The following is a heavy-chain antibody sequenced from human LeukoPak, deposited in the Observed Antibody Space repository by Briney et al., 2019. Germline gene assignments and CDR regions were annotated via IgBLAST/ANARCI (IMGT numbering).Heavy chain of an antibody. V-gene: IGHV3-7*03. Sequence: GGSLRLSCEGSAFIFSGHWMNWVRQTPGKGLEWVASIKEDGSERQYVDSVKGRFSISRDNTKGSLFLQLNSLRAEDTAVYYCARDRTEGRYFDYWGQGTLVTVSS. CDR1: AFIFSGHW. CDR3: ARDRTEGRYFDY. D-gene: IGHD1-14*01. J-gene: IGHJ4*02. CDR2: IKEDGSER.